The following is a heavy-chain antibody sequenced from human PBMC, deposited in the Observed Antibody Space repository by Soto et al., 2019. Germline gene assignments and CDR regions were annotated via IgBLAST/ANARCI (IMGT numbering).Heavy chain of an antibody. CDR3: ARDIDGSLSFDY. CDR1: GFTFSSYS. V-gene: IGHV3-21*01. D-gene: IGHD2-15*01. Sequence: EVQLVESGGGLVKPGGSLRLSCAASGFTFSSYSMNWVRQAPGKGLEWVSSISSSSSYIYYADSVKGRFTISRDNAKNSLYLQMNSLRAEATAVYYCARDIDGSLSFDYWGQGTLVTVSS. J-gene: IGHJ4*02. CDR2: ISSSSSYI.